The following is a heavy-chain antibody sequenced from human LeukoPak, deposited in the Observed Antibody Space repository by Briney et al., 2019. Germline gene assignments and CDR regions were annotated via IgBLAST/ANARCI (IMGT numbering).Heavy chain of an antibody. CDR1: GCSITGYH. Sequence: SETLSLTCTVSGCSITGYHWSWIRQPPGKGLEWIGYIYSSGSTEYKPSLKSRATISADISKNQFSLKLTSVTAADTAIYYCARRNDFDIWGQGTMVTVSS. CDR3: ARRNDFDI. CDR2: IYSSGST. J-gene: IGHJ3*02. V-gene: IGHV4-4*08.